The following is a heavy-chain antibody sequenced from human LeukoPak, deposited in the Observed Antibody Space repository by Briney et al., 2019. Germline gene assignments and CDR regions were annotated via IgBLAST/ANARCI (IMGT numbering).Heavy chain of an antibody. Sequence: SETLSLTCTVSGGSISSYYWSWIRQPAGKGLEWIGYIYYSGSTNYNPSLKSRVTISVDTSKNQFSLKLSSVTAADTAIYYCARDGPRRTYFFDYWGKGTTVTISS. J-gene: IGHJ6*03. CDR2: IYYSGST. CDR1: GGSISSYY. V-gene: IGHV4-59*12. D-gene: IGHD3-9*01. CDR3: ARDGPRRTYFFDY.